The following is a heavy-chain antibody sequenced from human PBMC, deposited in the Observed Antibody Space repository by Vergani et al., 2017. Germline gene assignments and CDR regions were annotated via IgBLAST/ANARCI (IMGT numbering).Heavy chain of an antibody. Sequence: QVQLVQSGAEVKKPGASVKVSCKASGYTFTSYYMHWVRQAPGQGLEWMGIINPSGGSTSYAQKFQGRVTMTRDTSTSTVYMELSSLRSEDTAVYYCARGFHRGDYDFWSGLGSYYYGMDVWGQGTTVTVSS. CDR3: ARGFHRGDYDFWSGLGSYYYGMDV. CDR2: INPSGGST. J-gene: IGHJ6*02. CDR1: GYTFTSYY. D-gene: IGHD3-3*01. V-gene: IGHV1-46*01.